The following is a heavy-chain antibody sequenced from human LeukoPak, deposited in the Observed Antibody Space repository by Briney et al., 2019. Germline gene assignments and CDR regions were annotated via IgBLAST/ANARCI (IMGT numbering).Heavy chain of an antibody. Sequence: KPSETLSLTCTVSGGSISSGDYYWSWIRQPPGKGLEWIGYIYYSGSTYYNPSLKSRVTISVDTSKNQFSLKLTSVTAADTAVYYCARDGSVTTNWFDPWGQGTLVTVSS. V-gene: IGHV4-30-4*01. CDR2: IYYSGST. CDR3: ARDGSVTTNWFDP. CDR1: GGSISSGDYY. J-gene: IGHJ5*02. D-gene: IGHD4-17*01.